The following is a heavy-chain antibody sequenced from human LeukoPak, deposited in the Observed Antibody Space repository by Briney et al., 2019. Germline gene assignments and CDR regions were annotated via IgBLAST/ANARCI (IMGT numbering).Heavy chain of an antibody. Sequence: SETLSLTCTVSGGSISRYYWSWIRQPPGKGLEWIGYIYTSGSTNFNPSLKSRVTISVDTSKNQFSLKLSPVTAADTALYYCARQKKSLWNYGYWNYYYMDVWGKGTTVTSP. V-gene: IGHV4-4*09. J-gene: IGHJ6*03. CDR2: IYTSGST. CDR1: GGSISRYY. CDR3: ARQKKSLWNYGYWNYYYMDV. D-gene: IGHD1-7*01.